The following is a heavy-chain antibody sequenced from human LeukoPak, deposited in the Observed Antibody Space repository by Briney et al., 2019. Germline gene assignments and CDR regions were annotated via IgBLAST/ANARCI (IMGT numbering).Heavy chain of an antibody. V-gene: IGHV1-8*01. J-gene: IGHJ4*02. CDR3: ARGLTGYCSGGSCYF. Sequence: ASVKVSCKASGYTFTSYDINWVRQATGQGLEWMGWMNPNSGNTGYAQKFQGRVTMTRNTSISTAYMELSSLRSEGTAVYYCARGLTGYCSGGSCYFWGQGTLVTVSS. CDR1: GYTFTSYD. CDR2: MNPNSGNT. D-gene: IGHD2-15*01.